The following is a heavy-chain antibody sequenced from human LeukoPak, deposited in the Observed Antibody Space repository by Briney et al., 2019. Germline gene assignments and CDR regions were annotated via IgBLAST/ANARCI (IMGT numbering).Heavy chain of an antibody. Sequence: SETLSLTCTVSGGSISNGGYYWSWIRQHPGKGLEWIGYIYYSGSTYYNPSLKSRVTISVDTSKNQFSLKLSSVTAADTAVYYCAAGGGNRYFDYWGQGTLVTVSS. CDR2: IYYSGST. J-gene: IGHJ4*02. V-gene: IGHV4-31*03. D-gene: IGHD4-23*01. CDR3: AAGGGNRYFDY. CDR1: GGSISNGGYY.